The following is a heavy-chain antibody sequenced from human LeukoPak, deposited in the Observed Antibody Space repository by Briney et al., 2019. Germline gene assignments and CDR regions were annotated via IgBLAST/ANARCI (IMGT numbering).Heavy chain of an antibody. CDR3: AIDGGYSYGYYNWFDP. V-gene: IGHV1-69*05. J-gene: IGHJ5*02. D-gene: IGHD5-18*01. CDR1: GGTFSSYA. CDR2: IIPIFGTA. Sequence: ASVKVSCKASGGTFSSYAISWVRQAPGQGLEWMGGIIPIFGTANYAQKFQGRVTITTDESTSTAYMELSSLRSEDTAVYYCAIDGGYSYGYYNWFDPWGQGTLVPVSS.